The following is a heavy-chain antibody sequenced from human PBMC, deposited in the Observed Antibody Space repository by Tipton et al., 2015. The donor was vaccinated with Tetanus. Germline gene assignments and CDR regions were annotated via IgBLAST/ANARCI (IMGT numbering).Heavy chain of an antibody. V-gene: IGHV4-39*07. CDR1: GGSISSRSHY. D-gene: IGHD1-26*01. Sequence: PGLVKPSETLSLICTVSGGSISSRSHYWGWIRQPPGKGLEWIGNVYSSGSTYYNPSLKGRVTISVDTSTTQFSLRLNSVTAADTAIYYCARDHRLSASYAGWFDPWGQGTLVTVSS. CDR2: VYSSGST. J-gene: IGHJ5*02. CDR3: ARDHRLSASYAGWFDP.